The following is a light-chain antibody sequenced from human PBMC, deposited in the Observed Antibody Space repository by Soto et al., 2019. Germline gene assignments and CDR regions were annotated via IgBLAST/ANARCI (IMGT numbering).Light chain of an antibody. CDR3: LLFYGGALS. V-gene: IGLV7-43*01. CDR2: SIS. CDR1: TGAVTSGYY. Sequence: QAVATQEPSLTVSPGGTVTLTCASSTGAVTSGYYPNWFQQKPGQAPRALIYSISNKHSWTPARFPGSLLGGKAALTLSGVQPEDEAEYYCLLFYGGALSFGGGTKVTVL. J-gene: IGLJ2*01.